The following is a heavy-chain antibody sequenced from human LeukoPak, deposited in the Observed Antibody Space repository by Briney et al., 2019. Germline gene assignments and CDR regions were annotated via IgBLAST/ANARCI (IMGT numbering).Heavy chain of an antibody. V-gene: IGHV4-59*08. CDR2: IHYTGST. J-gene: IGHJ6*02. Sequence: SETLSLTCTVSGDSVSTSYWSWLRQPPGKGLEWIGYIHYTGSTDHNPSLRSRVAISLDTSQNQFSLNLNSVTAADTAVYYCARLRGLTIVVPPTTYYHSLDVWGQGTTVTVSS. D-gene: IGHD2-2*01. CDR1: GDSVSTSY. CDR3: ARLRGLTIVVPPTTYYHSLDV.